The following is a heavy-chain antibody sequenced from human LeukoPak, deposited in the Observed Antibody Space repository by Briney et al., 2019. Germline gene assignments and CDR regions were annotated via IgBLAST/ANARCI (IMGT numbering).Heavy chain of an antibody. J-gene: IGHJ3*02. V-gene: IGHV3-48*03. CDR1: GFTFSAYE. CDR3: ARDTLEYSNSPDALDI. D-gene: IGHD4-23*01. Sequence: GGTLRLSCAASGFTFSAYEMNWVRQAPGKGLEWVSYIGSSGGTVYYADSVKGRFTISRDNAKNSLYMQMESLRDEDTAIYYCARDTLEYSNSPDALDIWGQGTMVTVSS. CDR2: IGSSGGTV.